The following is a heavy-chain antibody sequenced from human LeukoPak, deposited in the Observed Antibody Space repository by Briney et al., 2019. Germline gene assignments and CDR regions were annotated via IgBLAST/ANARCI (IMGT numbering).Heavy chain of an antibody. CDR1: GGTFSSYX. J-gene: IGHJ6*03. D-gene: IGHD1-7*01. Sequence: GXSVXXSXXASGGTFSSYXIXXVXQXPGQGLXXXXXXIPIFGTANYAQKFQGRVTITTDESTSTAYMELSSLRSEDTAVYYCARATGTQYYYYYYMAVWGKGTTVTVSS. CDR2: XIPIFGTA. V-gene: IGHV1-69*05. CDR3: ARATGTQYYYYYYMAV.